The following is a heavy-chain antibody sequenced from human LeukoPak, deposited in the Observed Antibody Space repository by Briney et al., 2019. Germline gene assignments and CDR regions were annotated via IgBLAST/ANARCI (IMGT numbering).Heavy chain of an antibody. D-gene: IGHD3-16*01. V-gene: IGHV1-24*01. CDR2: FDPEDGET. J-gene: IGHJ3*02. CDR3: ATLKGQFGLTNDAFDI. Sequence: ASVKVSCKVSGYTLTELSMHWVRQAPGKGLEWMGGFDPEDGETIYAENFQGRVTMTEDTSQDTAYMELTSLRSEATAGYYCATLKGQFGLTNDAFDIGGQGTMDTVSS. CDR1: GYTLTELS.